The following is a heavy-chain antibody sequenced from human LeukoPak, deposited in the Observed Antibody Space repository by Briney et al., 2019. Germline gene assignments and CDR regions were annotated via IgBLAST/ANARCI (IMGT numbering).Heavy chain of an antibody. D-gene: IGHD3-22*01. V-gene: IGHV1-2*02. CDR3: ARVDSSGYSFDY. CDR2: INPNSGGT. J-gene: IGHJ4*02. Sequence: GASLKVSCKASGYTFTGYYMHWVRQAPGQGLEWMGWINPNSGGTNYAQKFQGRVTMTRDTSISTAYMELSRLRSDDTAVYYCARVDSSGYSFDYWGQGTLVTVSS. CDR1: GYTFTGYY.